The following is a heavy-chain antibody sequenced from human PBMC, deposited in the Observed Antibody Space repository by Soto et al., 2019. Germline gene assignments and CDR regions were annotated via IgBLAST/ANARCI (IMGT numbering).Heavy chain of an antibody. CDR1: GGSFSGYY. D-gene: IGHD2-8*02. CDR2: INHSGST. V-gene: IGHV4-34*01. Sequence: PSETLSLTCAVYGGSFSGYYWSWIRQPPGKGLEWIGEINHSGSTNYNPSLKSRVTISVDTSKNQFSLKLSSVTAADTAVYYCARGQSSLLLDCWGQGVLVTAPQ. CDR3: ARGQSSLLLDC. J-gene: IGHJ4*02.